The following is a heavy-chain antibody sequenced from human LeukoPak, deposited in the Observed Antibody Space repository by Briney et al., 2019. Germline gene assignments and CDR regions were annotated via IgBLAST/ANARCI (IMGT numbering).Heavy chain of an antibody. D-gene: IGHD3-10*01. CDR2: ISGSGGST. V-gene: IGHV3-53*05. CDR1: GFTVSSNY. J-gene: IGHJ4*02. Sequence: GGSLRLSCAASGFTVSSNYMSWVRQAPGKGLEWVSSISGSGGSTQYAASVQGRFTISRDNSKNTLSLQMNSLRAEDTAVYYCARDYYKIDYWGKGTLVTVSS. CDR3: ARDYYKIDY.